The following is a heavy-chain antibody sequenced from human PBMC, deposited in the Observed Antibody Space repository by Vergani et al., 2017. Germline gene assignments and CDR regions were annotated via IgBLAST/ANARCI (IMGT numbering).Heavy chain of an antibody. Sequence: QVPLKESGPVLVKPTETLTLTCTLSGFSFSSATMGVSWIRQPPGKALEWLAHIFSNDEKSYSTSLKSRLTISKDTSKSQVVLTMTNMDPVDTATYYCARLHGPSGYYDFDYWGQGILVTVSS. J-gene: IGHJ4*02. CDR3: ARLHGPSGYYDFDY. CDR2: IFSNDEK. CDR1: GFSFSSATMG. V-gene: IGHV2-26*01. D-gene: IGHD3-22*01.